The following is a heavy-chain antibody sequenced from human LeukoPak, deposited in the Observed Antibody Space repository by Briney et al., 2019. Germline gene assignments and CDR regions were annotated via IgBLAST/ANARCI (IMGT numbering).Heavy chain of an antibody. J-gene: IGHJ4*02. Sequence: PGGSLRLSCAVSGFTFSNYAMHWVRQAPGKGLEWVAVISYDGNNKHYADSVKGRFTIFRDNSKDTLYLQMNRLRAEDTALYYCAGSYYGYYFDYWGPGTLVTVSS. CDR1: GFTFSNYA. CDR2: ISYDGNNK. V-gene: IGHV3-30-3*01. D-gene: IGHD3-10*01. CDR3: AGSYYGYYFDY.